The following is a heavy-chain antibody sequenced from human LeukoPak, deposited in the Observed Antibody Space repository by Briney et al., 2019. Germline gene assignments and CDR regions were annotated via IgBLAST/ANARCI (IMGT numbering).Heavy chain of an antibody. D-gene: IGHD3-22*01. CDR1: GGTFSSYA. V-gene: IGHV1-69*13. CDR2: IIPIFGTA. Sequence: ASVKVSCKASGGTFSSYALSWVRQAPGQGLEWMGGIIPIFGTANYAQKFQGRVTITADESTSTAYMELSSLRSEDTAVYYCARGQADYYDSSGYHWAFDIWGQGTMVTVSS. CDR3: ARGQADYYDSSGYHWAFDI. J-gene: IGHJ3*02.